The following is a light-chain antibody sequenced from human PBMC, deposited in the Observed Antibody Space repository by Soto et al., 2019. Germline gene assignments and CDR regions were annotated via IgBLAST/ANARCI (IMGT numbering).Light chain of an antibody. CDR3: QQSYSTLWT. J-gene: IGKJ1*01. CDR2: AAS. V-gene: IGKV1-39*01. CDR1: QSISSY. Sequence: DIQMTQSPSSLSASVGDRVTITCRASQSISSYLNWYQQKPVKDPKLLIYAASSLQSGVPSRLSGSRSGTDFPLNISSLHTEDFATYYWQQSYSTLWTFGQGTKVEIK.